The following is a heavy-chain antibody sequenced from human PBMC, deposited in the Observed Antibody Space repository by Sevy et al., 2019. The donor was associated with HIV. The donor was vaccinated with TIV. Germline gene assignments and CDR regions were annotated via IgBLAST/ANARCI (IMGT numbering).Heavy chain of an antibody. CDR3: ARVPESYDSTGYYLGPQYYFDY. Sequence: GGFLRLSCAASGFTFSDYYMSWIRQPPGKGLEWVSYIRSSDEAIFYADSVKGRFTISRDNARNSLYLQMNSLRAEDTAVYYCARVPESYDSTGYYLGPQYYFDYWGQGTLVTVSS. CDR2: IRSSDEAI. V-gene: IGHV3-11*01. CDR1: GFTFSDYY. J-gene: IGHJ4*02. D-gene: IGHD3-22*01.